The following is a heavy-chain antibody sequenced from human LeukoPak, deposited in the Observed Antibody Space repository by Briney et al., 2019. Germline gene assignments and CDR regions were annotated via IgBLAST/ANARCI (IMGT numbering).Heavy chain of an antibody. CDR1: GFTFSSYS. V-gene: IGHV3-21*01. J-gene: IGHJ4*02. CDR3: ARGDTAMVTPGY. Sequence: GGSLRLSCAASGFTFSSYSMNWVRQAPGKGLEWVSSISSSSSYIYYADSVKGRFTISRDNAKNSLYPQMNSLRAEDTAVYYCARGDTAMVTPGYWGQGTLVTVSS. D-gene: IGHD5-18*01. CDR2: ISSSSSYI.